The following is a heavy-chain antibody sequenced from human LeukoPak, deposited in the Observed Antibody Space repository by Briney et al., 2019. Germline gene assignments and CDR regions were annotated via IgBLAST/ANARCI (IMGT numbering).Heavy chain of an antibody. Sequence: ASVKVSCKVSGYTLTELSTHWVRQAPGKGLEWMGGFDPEDGEIVYAQNFQGRVTMTEDTSTDTAYMELSSLRSEDTAIYYCATANRLTRDSSGYYPDSWGQGTLVAVSS. V-gene: IGHV1-24*01. D-gene: IGHD3-22*01. J-gene: IGHJ4*02. CDR2: FDPEDGEI. CDR3: ATANRLTRDSSGYYPDS. CDR1: GYTLTELS.